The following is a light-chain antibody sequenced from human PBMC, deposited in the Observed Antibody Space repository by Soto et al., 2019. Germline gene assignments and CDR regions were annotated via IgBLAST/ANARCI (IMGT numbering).Light chain of an antibody. CDR1: QSVLYSSNSKNY. V-gene: IGKV4-1*01. Sequence: DIVMTQSPDSLAVSLGERATLNCKSSQSVLYSSNSKNYLAWYQQKPGQPPKLLIYWASTRESGVPDRFSGSGSGTEFTLTISSLQAEDVAVYYCQQYYSTPVTFGPGTKVDIK. J-gene: IGKJ3*01. CDR2: WAS. CDR3: QQYYSTPVT.